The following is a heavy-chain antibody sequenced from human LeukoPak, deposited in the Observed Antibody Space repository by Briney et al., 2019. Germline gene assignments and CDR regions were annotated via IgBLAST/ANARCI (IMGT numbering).Heavy chain of an antibody. Sequence: SETLSLTCTVSGGSISSSSYYWGWIRQPPGKGLEWIGSIYYSGSTYYNPSLKSRVTISVDTSKNQFSLKLSSVTAADTAVYYCARQGRDTLTKANWFDPWGQGTLVTVSS. J-gene: IGHJ5*02. D-gene: IGHD4-17*01. CDR3: ARQGRDTLTKANWFDP. V-gene: IGHV4-39*01. CDR1: GGSISSSSYY. CDR2: IYYSGST.